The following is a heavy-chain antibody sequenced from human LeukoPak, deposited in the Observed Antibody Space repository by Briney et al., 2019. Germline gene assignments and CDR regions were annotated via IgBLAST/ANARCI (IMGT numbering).Heavy chain of an antibody. J-gene: IGHJ6*03. CDR1: GGSFSGYY. V-gene: IGHV4-34*01. Sequence: PSETLSLTCAVYGGSFSGYYWSWVRRPPGKGLEWIGEINHSGTTNYNPSLKSRVTMSVDTSKNQFSLKLSSVTAADTAVYYCARDDYRGHYYYYMDVWGKGTTVTVSS. CDR3: ARDDYRGHYYYYMDV. D-gene: IGHD4-11*01. CDR2: INHSGTT.